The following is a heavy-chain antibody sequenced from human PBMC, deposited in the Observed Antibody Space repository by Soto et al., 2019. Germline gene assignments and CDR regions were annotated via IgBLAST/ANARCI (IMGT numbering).Heavy chain of an antibody. CDR1: GYTFTGYY. CDR3: ARVGNTYYYDSSGYHSAFDI. J-gene: IGHJ3*02. CDR2: INPNSGGT. Sequence: ASVKVSCKASGYTFTGYYMHWVRQAPGQGLECMGWINPNSGGTNYAQKFQGRVTMTRDTSISTAYMELSRLRSDDTAVYYCARVGNTYYYDSSGYHSAFDIWGQGTMVTVSS. V-gene: IGHV1-2*02. D-gene: IGHD3-22*01.